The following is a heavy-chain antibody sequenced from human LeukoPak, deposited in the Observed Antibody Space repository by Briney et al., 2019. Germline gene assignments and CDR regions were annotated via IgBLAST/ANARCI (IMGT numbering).Heavy chain of an antibody. V-gene: IGHV3-21*01. Sequence: PGGSLRLSCAASGFTFSSYSMNWVRQAPGKGLEWVSSISSSSSYIYSADSVKGRFTISRDNAKNSLYLQMNSLRVEDTAVYYCAKDLPSSTNYGSGSYLMGYWGQGTLVTVSS. CDR1: GFTFSSYS. CDR3: AKDLPSSTNYGSGSYLMGY. D-gene: IGHD3-10*01. J-gene: IGHJ4*02. CDR2: ISSSSSYI.